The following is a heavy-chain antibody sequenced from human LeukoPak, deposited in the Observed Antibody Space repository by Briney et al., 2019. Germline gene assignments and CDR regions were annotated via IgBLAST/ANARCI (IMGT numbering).Heavy chain of an antibody. V-gene: IGHV4-39*01. CDR2: IYYTGTT. J-gene: IGHJ4*02. Sequence: KPSETLSLTCTVSGGSISGSTYYWGWIRQPPGKGLEWIGSIYYTGTTYYNPSLKSRVTISVDTSKNQFSLKLSSVTAADTAVYYCARGPLTYSSGWSHEDYWGQGTLVTVSS. CDR3: ARGPLTYSSGWSHEDY. CDR1: GGSISGSTYY. D-gene: IGHD6-19*01.